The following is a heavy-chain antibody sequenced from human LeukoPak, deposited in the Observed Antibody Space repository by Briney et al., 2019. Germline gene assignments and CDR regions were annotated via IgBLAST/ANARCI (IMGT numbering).Heavy chain of an antibody. Sequence: GESLKVSCKGFGYSFTTYWIGWVRQMPGKGLEWMGIIFPGDSDTRYSPSFQGQVTISADKSISTAYLQWSSLKASDTAVYYCARLRSYDFHLDLWGQGTLVTVSS. D-gene: IGHD3-3*01. CDR3: ARLRSYDFHLDL. CDR1: GYSFTTYW. J-gene: IGHJ5*02. V-gene: IGHV5-51*01. CDR2: IFPGDSDT.